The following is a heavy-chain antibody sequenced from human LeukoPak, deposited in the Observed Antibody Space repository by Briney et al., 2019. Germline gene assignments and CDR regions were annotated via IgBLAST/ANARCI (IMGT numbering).Heavy chain of an antibody. CDR3: ARDLPQSGYYYRDAFDI. Sequence: GGSLRLSCAASGFTVSSNYMSWVRQAPGKGLEWVGHAKQDGSEKYYVDSVEGRFTISRDNAKNSLFLQMNSLRAEDTAVYYCARDLPQSGYYYRDAFDIWGQGTMVTVSS. CDR2: AKQDGSEK. V-gene: IGHV3-7*01. D-gene: IGHD3-22*01. CDR1: GFTVSSNY. J-gene: IGHJ3*02.